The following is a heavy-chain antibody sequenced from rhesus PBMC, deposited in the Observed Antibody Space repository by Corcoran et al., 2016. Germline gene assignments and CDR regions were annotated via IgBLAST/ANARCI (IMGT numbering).Heavy chain of an antibody. V-gene: IGHV4-80*01. Sequence: QVQLQESGPAVVKPSETLSLTCAVSGASISSYWLSWIRQPPGKGVEWIGEIDGNSGHTNYSPSVKSRCTISKDASKNQFSLKLSSVTAADTALYYWARNDPLGGYLGQGVLVTVSS. J-gene: IGHJ4*01. CDR2: IDGNSGHT. CDR1: GASISSYW. D-gene: IGHD1-32*01. CDR3: ARNDPLGGY.